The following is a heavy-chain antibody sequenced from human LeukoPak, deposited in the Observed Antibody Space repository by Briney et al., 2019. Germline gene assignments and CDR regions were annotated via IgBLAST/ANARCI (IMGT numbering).Heavy chain of an antibody. CDR1: GDSVSSNCAA. Sequence: SQTLSLTCAISGDSVSSNCAAWNWIRQSPSRGLEWLGRTYYRSKWYNDYAVSVKSRITINPDTSKNQFSLQLNSVTPEDTAVYYCARVGFYDSSGYLHYYFDYWGQGTLVTVSS. V-gene: IGHV6-1*01. CDR2: TYYRSKWYN. CDR3: ARVGFYDSSGYLHYYFDY. J-gene: IGHJ4*02. D-gene: IGHD3-22*01.